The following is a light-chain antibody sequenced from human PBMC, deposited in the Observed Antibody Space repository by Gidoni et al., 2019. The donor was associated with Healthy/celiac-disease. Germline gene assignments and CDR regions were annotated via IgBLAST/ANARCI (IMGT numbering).Light chain of an antibody. CDR1: QSISSY. Sequence: DIPMTTYTSSLSATVGDRVTITCRASQSISSYLNWSQQKPGKAPKHLIYASPSLQSGVPSRFSGSGSGTDFTLTISSLQPEDFATYYCQQSYSTPPYTFGQXTKLEIK. CDR2: ASP. CDR3: QQSYSTPPYT. J-gene: IGKJ2*01. V-gene: IGKV1-39*01.